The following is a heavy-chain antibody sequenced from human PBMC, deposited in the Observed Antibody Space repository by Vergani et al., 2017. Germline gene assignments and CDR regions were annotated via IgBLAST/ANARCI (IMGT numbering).Heavy chain of an antibody. CDR3: ARLYGRDSSGSKYFDY. J-gene: IGHJ4*02. D-gene: IGHD3-22*01. V-gene: IGHV5-51*03. CDR2: IYPADSDT. Sequence: EVELVQSGPEMRKPGESLKISCKGSEYSFGNYWIGWVRQMPGKGLEWMGIIYPADSDTRYSPSFQGQVTISADKSISPAFLQWDSLKASDTAMYYCARLYGRDSSGSKYFDYWGQGTLVTVSS. CDR1: EYSFGNYW.